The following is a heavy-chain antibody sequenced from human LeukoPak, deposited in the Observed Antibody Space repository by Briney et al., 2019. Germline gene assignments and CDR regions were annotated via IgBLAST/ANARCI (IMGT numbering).Heavy chain of an antibody. CDR3: ARDEYSSSSGFDY. D-gene: IGHD6-6*01. J-gene: IGHJ4*02. Sequence: GGSLRLSCAASGSTFSSYSMNWVRQAPGKGLEWVSSISSSSSYIYYADSVKGRFTISRDNAKNSLYLQMNSLRAEDTAVYYCARDEYSSSSGFDYWGQGTLVTVSS. V-gene: IGHV3-21*01. CDR2: ISSSSSYI. CDR1: GSTFSSYS.